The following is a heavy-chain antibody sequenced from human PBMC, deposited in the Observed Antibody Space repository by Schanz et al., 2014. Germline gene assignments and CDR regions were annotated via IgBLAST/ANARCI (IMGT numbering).Heavy chain of an antibody. Sequence: VQLVDSGGGLVQPGGSLRLSCAASGFTFRSHAMHWVRQAPGKGLEWGAVISHDGSKKYYADSVKGRFTISRDNSRNTLYLQMNSLRAEDTAVYYCARDMTIAPAWGQGTLVTVSS. J-gene: IGHJ5*02. V-gene: IGHV3-30*16. CDR3: ARDMTIAPA. CDR2: ISHDGSKK. CDR1: GFTFRSHA. D-gene: IGHD6-13*01.